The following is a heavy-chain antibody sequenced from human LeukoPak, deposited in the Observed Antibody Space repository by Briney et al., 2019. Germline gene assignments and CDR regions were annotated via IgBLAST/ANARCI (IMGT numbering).Heavy chain of an antibody. V-gene: IGHV1-2*02. D-gene: IGHD5-18*01. J-gene: IGHJ4*02. CDR2: INPNSGGT. CDR1: GYTFTRYY. CDR3: ARILDTAMVTGY. Sequence: ASVKVSCKASGYTFTRYYMHWVRQAPGQGLEWMGWINPNSGGTNYAQKFQGRVTMTRDTSISTAYMELSRLRSDDTAVYYCARILDTAMVTGYWGQGTLVTVSS.